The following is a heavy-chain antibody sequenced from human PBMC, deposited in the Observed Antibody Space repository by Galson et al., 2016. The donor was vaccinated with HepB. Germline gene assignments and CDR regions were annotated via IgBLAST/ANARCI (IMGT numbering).Heavy chain of an antibody. CDR3: ARGLGSGSYFDY. CDR1: GGTFSSYA. Sequence: SVKVSCKASGGTFSSYAISWVRQAPGQGLEWMGRIIPIFGTANYAQKFQGRVTITADESTNTAYMELSSLKSEDTAVYYCARGLGSGSYFDYWGQGTLVTVSS. J-gene: IGHJ4*02. V-gene: IGHV1-69*13. CDR2: IIPIFGTA. D-gene: IGHD3-10*01.